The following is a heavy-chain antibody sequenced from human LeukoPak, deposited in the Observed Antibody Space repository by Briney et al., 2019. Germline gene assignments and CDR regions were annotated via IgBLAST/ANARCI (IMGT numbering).Heavy chain of an antibody. Sequence: GGSLRLSCAASGFTFSSYSMNWVRQAPGKGLEWVSSISSSSSYIYYADSVKGGFTISRDNAKNSLYLQMNSLRAEDTAVYYCARDHSGYESGYWGQGTLVTVSS. CDR1: GFTFSSYS. CDR3: ARDHSGYESGY. V-gene: IGHV3-21*01. D-gene: IGHD5-12*01. J-gene: IGHJ4*02. CDR2: ISSSSSYI.